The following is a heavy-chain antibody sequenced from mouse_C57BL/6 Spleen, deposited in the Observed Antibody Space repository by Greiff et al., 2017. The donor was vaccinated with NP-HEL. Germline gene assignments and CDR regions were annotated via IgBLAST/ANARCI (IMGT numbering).Heavy chain of an antibody. CDR2: ISSGRSTI. CDR3: ARYWSTGAMDY. CDR1: GFTFSDYG. Sequence: EVKLVESGGGLVKPGGSLKLSCAASGFTFSDYGMHWVRQAPEKGLEWVAYISSGRSTIYYADTVKGRFTISRDNAKNTLFLQMTSLRSEDTAMYYCARYWSTGAMDYWGQGTSVTVSS. D-gene: IGHD1-1*01. J-gene: IGHJ4*01. V-gene: IGHV5-17*01.